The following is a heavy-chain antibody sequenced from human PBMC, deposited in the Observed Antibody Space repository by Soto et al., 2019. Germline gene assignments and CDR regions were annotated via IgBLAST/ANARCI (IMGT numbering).Heavy chain of an antibody. CDR1: GYTFSCCD. V-gene: IGHV1-8*01. Sequence: QVQLVQSGAEVKKPGASVKVSCKASGYTFSCCDINWVRQAPGQGLEWLGWVNTNSGNTGPAQRFXXRXNXXRDTSISTAYMELNRLRSDDTAVYYCARVYGDVTHWGQGTLVTVSS. J-gene: IGHJ4*02. CDR2: VNTNSGNT. CDR3: ARVYGDVTH. D-gene: IGHD4-17*01.